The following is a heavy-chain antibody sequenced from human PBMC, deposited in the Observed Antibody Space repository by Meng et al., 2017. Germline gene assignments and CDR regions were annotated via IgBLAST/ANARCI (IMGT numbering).Heavy chain of an antibody. V-gene: IGHV3-74*01. J-gene: IGHJ3*02. Sequence: GGSLRLSCGPSGFNFGDYQMHWVRQSPGKGLEWISRIVSVGGVTTYADSVKGRYTNSRDNAKNSLYLQMNNLRAEDTTVYYCAREADYYYDSSGYYPIEAFDNWGQGTMVTVSS. CDR3: AREADYYYDSSGYYPIEAFDN. CDR2: IVSVGGVT. CDR1: GFNFGDYQ. D-gene: IGHD3-22*01.